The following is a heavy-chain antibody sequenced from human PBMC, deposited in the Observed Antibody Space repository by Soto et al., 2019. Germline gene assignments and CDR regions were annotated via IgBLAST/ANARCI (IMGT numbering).Heavy chain of an antibody. CDR2: IYYSGIT. J-gene: IGHJ4*02. CDR3: ARWPQLEPRFDY. D-gene: IGHD1-1*01. Sequence: QVPLQESGPGLVKPSQTLSLTCTVSSGSISSGGYYWSWIRQHPGKGLEWIGYIYYSGITYYNPSLESRVTISVDTSKNQFSLKLSSVTAADTAVYYCARWPQLEPRFDYWGQGTLVTVSS. V-gene: IGHV4-31*03. CDR1: SGSISSGGYY.